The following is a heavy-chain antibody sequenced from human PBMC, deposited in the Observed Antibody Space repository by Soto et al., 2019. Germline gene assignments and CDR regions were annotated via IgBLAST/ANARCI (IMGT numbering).Heavy chain of an antibody. CDR3: APYIAAAGTRNWFDP. Sequence: QITLKESGPKLVKPTQTLTLTCTFSGFSLSTSGVGVGWIRQPPGKALEWLALIYWDDDKRYSPSLKSRLTITTDTSKNQVVLTMTNMDPVDTATYYCAPYIAAAGTRNWFDPWGQGTLVTVSS. CDR2: IYWDDDK. D-gene: IGHD6-13*01. V-gene: IGHV2-5*02. J-gene: IGHJ5*02. CDR1: GFSLSTSGVG.